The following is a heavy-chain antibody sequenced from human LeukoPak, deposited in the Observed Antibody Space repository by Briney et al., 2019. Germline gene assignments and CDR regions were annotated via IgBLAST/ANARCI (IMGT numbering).Heavy chain of an antibody. D-gene: IGHD5-24*01. CDR1: GGSISSYY. Sequence: KPSETLSLTCTVSGGSISSYYWSWIRQPPGKGLEWIGYIYYSGSTNYNPSLKSRVTISVDTSKNQFSLKLSSVTAADTAVYYCAREGPDGTYGMDVWGQGTTVTVSS. CDR3: AREGPDGTYGMDV. CDR2: IYYSGST. V-gene: IGHV4-59*01. J-gene: IGHJ6*02.